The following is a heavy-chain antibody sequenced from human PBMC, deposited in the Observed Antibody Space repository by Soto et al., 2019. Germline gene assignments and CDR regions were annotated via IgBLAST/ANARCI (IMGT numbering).Heavy chain of an antibody. CDR2: MNPNSGNT. D-gene: IGHD3-10*01. CDR1: GYTFTSYD. CDR3: ARGHVLLWFGGFDAFDI. Sequence: ASVKVSCKASGYTFTSYDINWVRQATGQGLEWMGWMNPNSGNTGYAQKFQGRVTMTRNTSISTAYMELSSLRSEDTAVYYCARGHVLLWFGGFDAFDIWGQGTMVTVSS. V-gene: IGHV1-8*01. J-gene: IGHJ3*02.